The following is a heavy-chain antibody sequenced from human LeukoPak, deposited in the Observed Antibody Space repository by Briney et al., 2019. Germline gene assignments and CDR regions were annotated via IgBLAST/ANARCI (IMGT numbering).Heavy chain of an antibody. Sequence: GGSLRLSCAASGFTFSSYWMHWVRQAPGKGLVWISRINTDGSSTTYADSVKGRFTISRDNAKNMLYLQMNSLRAEDTAVYYCVRLSWELGDGGVTWGQGTLVTVSS. D-gene: IGHD1-26*01. J-gene: IGHJ5*02. CDR2: INTDGSST. CDR3: VRLSWELGDGGVT. V-gene: IGHV3-74*01. CDR1: GFTFSSYW.